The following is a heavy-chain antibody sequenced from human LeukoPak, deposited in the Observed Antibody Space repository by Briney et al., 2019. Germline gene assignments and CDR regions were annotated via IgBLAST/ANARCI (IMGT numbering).Heavy chain of an antibody. V-gene: IGHV3-66*01. Sequence: GGSLRLSCAASGFTVSSNYMSWVRQAPGKGLEWVSVIYSGGSTYYADSVKGRFTISRDNSKSTLYLQMNSLRAEDTAVYYCARGAYDSSGYFHSNFDYWGQGTLVTVSS. CDR2: IYSGGST. CDR3: ARGAYDSSGYFHSNFDY. J-gene: IGHJ4*02. D-gene: IGHD3-22*01. CDR1: GFTVSSNY.